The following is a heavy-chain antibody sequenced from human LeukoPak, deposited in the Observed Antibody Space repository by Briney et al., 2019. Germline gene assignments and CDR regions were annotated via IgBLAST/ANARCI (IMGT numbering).Heavy chain of an antibody. Sequence: GGSLGLSCAASGFTFTSYSMTWVGQAPGKGLEWVSTISGGGGSTYYADSVKGRFTISRDNSKNTLYLQVNSLRAEDTAVYYCAKGGKWDVTPFDYWGQGTLVTVSS. CDR2: ISGGGGST. CDR1: GFTFTSYS. J-gene: IGHJ4*02. CDR3: AKGGKWDVTPFDY. D-gene: IGHD1-26*01. V-gene: IGHV3-23*01.